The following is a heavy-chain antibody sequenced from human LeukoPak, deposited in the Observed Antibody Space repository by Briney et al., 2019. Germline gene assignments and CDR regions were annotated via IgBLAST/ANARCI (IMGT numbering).Heavy chain of an antibody. CDR1: GGSISSTNW. Sequence: TSGSLSLTRAVSGGSISSTNWWSWVRQPPGKGLEWIGESYHNGSTNYNPSLKSRVTISVDKSKNQFSLRLTSVTAADTAVYYCARDPYCSNGVCSRRWYFDLWGRGTLVTVSS. CDR2: SYHNGST. D-gene: IGHD2-8*01. V-gene: IGHV4-4*02. J-gene: IGHJ2*01. CDR3: ARDPYCSNGVCSRRWYFDL.